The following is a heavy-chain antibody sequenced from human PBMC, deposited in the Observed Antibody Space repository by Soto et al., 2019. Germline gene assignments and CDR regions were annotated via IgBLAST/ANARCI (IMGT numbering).Heavy chain of an antibody. CDR3: AVRVAATPIGARYYYYYMDV. CDR2: IIPILGIA. Sequence: SVKVSCKASGDTFTSDGISWGRQAPGQGLEWMGRIIPILGIANYAQKFQGRVTITADKSTSTAYMELSSLRSEDTAVYYCAVRVAATPIGARYYYYYMDVWGKGTTVTVSS. V-gene: IGHV1-69*04. CDR1: GDTFTSDG. D-gene: IGHD2-15*01. J-gene: IGHJ6*03.